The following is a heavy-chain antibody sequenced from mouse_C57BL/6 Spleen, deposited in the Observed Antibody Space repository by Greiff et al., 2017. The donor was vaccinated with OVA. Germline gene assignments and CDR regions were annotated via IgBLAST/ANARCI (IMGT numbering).Heavy chain of an antibody. CDR1: GYTFTSYW. V-gene: IGHV1-69*01. CDR3: ALPYVGGAMDY. Sequence: QVQLKQPGAELVMPGASVKLSCKASGYTFTSYWMHWVKQRPGQGLEWIGEIDPSDSYTNYNQKFKGKSTLTVDKSSSTAYMQLSSLTSEDSAVYYCALPYVGGAMDYWGQGTSVTVAS. J-gene: IGHJ4*01. D-gene: IGHD6-5*01. CDR2: IDPSDSYT.